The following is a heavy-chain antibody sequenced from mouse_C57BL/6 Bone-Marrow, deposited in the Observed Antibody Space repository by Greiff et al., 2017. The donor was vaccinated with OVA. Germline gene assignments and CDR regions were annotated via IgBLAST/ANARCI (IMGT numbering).Heavy chain of an antibody. D-gene: IGHD1-1*01. CDR1: GFTFSDYY. CDR3: AREMNYYGSSYDYYAMDY. V-gene: IGHV5-16*01. CDR2: INYDGSST. Sequence: EVMLVESEGGLVQPGSSMKLSCTASGFTFSDYYMAWVRQVPEKGLEWVANINYDGSSTYYLDSLKSRFIISRDNAKNILYLQKSSLKSEDTATYYCAREMNYYGSSYDYYAMDYGGQGTSVTVSS. J-gene: IGHJ4*01.